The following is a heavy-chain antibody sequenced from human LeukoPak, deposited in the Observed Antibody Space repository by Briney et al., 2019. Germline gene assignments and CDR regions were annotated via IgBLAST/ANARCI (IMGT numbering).Heavy chain of an antibody. J-gene: IGHJ4*02. CDR3: TTRSPARYCSDGACYSSADY. Sequence: GGSLRLSCAASGFTFSSYWMSWVRQAPGKGLEWVGHIRSKADGGTPDYIAPVKGRFTISRDDSKDTLYLQMNSLNTEDTAMYYCTTRSPARYCSDGACYSSADYWGQGTLVTVSS. CDR2: IRSKADGGTP. CDR1: GFTFSSYW. D-gene: IGHD2-15*01. V-gene: IGHV3-15*01.